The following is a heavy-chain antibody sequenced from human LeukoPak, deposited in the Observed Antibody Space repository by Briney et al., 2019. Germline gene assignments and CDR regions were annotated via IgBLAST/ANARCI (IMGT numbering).Heavy chain of an antibody. Sequence: GGPLRLSCAASGFTFDDYAMHWVRQAPGKGLEWVSGISWNSGSIGYADSVKGRFTISRDNAKNSLYLQMNSLRAEDMALYYCAKAVGAAAGYFDYWGQGTLVTVSS. J-gene: IGHJ4*02. CDR1: GFTFDDYA. D-gene: IGHD6-13*01. CDR2: ISWNSGSI. CDR3: AKAVGAAAGYFDY. V-gene: IGHV3-9*03.